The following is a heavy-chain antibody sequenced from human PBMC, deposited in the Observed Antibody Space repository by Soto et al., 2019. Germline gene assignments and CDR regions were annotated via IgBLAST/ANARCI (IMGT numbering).Heavy chain of an antibody. V-gene: IGHV3-21*01. CDR1: GFTFSSYS. J-gene: IGHJ4*02. CDR3: ARGHSSWYSFDY. CDR2: ISSSSSYI. D-gene: IGHD6-13*01. Sequence: GGFLRLSCAASGFTFSSYSMNWVRQAPGKGLEWVSSISSSSSYIYYADSVKGRFTISRDNAKNSLYLQMNSLRAEDTAVYYCARGHSSWYSFDYWGQGTLVTVSS.